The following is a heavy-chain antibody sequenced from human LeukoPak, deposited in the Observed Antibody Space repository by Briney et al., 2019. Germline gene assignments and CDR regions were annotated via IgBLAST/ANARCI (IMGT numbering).Heavy chain of an antibody. CDR1: GFLLSTSGVG. CDR3: AHSHMITFGGVIDHNWFDP. D-gene: IGHD3-16*02. CDR2: IYWDDDK. J-gene: IGHJ5*02. V-gene: IGHV2-5*02. Sequence: ESGPTLVKPTQTLTLTCTFSGFLLSTSGVGVGWIRQPPGKALEWLALIYWDDDKRYSPSLKSRLTITKDTSKNQVVLTMTNMDPVDTATYYCAHSHMITFGGVIDHNWFDPWGQGTLVTVSS.